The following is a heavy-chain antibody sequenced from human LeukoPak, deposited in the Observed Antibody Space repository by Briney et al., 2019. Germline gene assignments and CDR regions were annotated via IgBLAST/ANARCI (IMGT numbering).Heavy chain of an antibody. D-gene: IGHD3-10*01. V-gene: IGHV1-69*04. CDR3: ARDKLLWFGELYYYYYGMDV. J-gene: IGHJ6*02. CDR1: GGTFSSYA. Sequence: SVKVSCKASGGTFSSYAISWVRQAPGQGLEWMGRIIPILGIANYAQKFQGRVTITADKSTSTAYMELSSLRSEDTAVYYCARDKLLWFGELYYYYYGMDVWGQGTTVTVSS. CDR2: IIPILGIA.